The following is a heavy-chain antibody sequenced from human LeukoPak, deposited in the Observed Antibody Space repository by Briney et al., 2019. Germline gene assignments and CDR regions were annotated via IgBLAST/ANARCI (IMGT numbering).Heavy chain of an antibody. CDR3: ARDEVFGGAPGWYFDL. J-gene: IGHJ2*01. D-gene: IGHD3-16*01. Sequence: PSQTLSLTCTVSGGSISSGGYYWSWIRQPPGKGLEWIGSIYYSGSTYYNPSLKSRVTISVDTSKNQFSLKLSSVTAADTAVYYCARDEVFGGAPGWYFDLWGRGTLVTVSS. V-gene: IGHV4-39*07. CDR2: IYYSGST. CDR1: GGSISSGGYY.